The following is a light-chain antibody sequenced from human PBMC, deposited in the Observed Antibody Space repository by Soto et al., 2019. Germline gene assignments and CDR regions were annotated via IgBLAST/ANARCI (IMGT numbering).Light chain of an antibody. CDR1: QRVSSN. CDR2: GAS. CDR3: QQYNNWRGT. Sequence: EIVMTQSPAILSVSPGERATLSCRASQRVSSNLVWYQQKPGQAPRLLIYGASTRATGIPARFSGSRSGTEFTLTISSLQSEDFAVYYCQQYNNWRGTFGQGTKVEIK. J-gene: IGKJ1*01. V-gene: IGKV3-15*01.